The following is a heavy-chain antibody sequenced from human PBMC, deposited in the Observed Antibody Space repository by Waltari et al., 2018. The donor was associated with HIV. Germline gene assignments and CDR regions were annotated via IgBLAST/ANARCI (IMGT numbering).Heavy chain of an antibody. Sequence: QVQLQQWGAGLLKPSETLSLTCAVYGGSFSGYYWSWIRQPPGKGLEWIGEINHSGSTNYNPSLKSRGTISVDTSKNQFSLKLSSVTAADTAVYYCARGLPARYNWNYLHACDIWGQGTMVTVSS. D-gene: IGHD1-7*01. V-gene: IGHV4-34*01. J-gene: IGHJ3*02. CDR1: GGSFSGYY. CDR2: INHSGST. CDR3: ARGLPARYNWNYLHACDI.